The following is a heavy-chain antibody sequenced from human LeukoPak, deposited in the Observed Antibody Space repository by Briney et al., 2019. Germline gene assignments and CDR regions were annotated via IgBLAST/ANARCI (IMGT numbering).Heavy chain of an antibody. CDR3: AKDTNNWYPEYYFDF. J-gene: IGHJ4*02. CDR1: GFTFSTYA. CDR2: ISGSGGGT. V-gene: IGHV3-23*01. Sequence: GGSLRLSCPASGFTFSTYAMSWVRQAPGKGLEWVSSISGSGGGTYYADSVKGRFTISRDNSKNTLYLQINSLRAEDPAVYYCAKDTNNWYPEYYFDFWGQGTLVTVSS. D-gene: IGHD1-1*01.